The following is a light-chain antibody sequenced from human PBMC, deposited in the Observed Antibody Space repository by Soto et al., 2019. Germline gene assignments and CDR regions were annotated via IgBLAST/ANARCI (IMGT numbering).Light chain of an antibody. CDR2: GAS. J-gene: IGKJ5*01. Sequence: EIVMTQSPATLSVSPGERATLSFRASQSVNSNLAWYQQKPGQAPRLLIYGASTRATGIPARFSGSGFETEFTLTISSLQSEDFAVYYCQQYNNWPPITFGQGTRLEIK. V-gene: IGKV3-15*01. CDR1: QSVNSN. CDR3: QQYNNWPPIT.